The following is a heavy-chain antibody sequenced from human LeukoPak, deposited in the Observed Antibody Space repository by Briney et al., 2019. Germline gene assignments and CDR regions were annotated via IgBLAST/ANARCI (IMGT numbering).Heavy chain of an antibody. J-gene: IGHJ3*02. Sequence: GASVMVSCRASGYTFTGYYMHWVRQAPGQGLEWMGWINPNSGGTNYAQKFQGRVTMTRDTSISTAYMELSRLRSDDTAVYYCARERPRIQLWLSDAFDIWGQGTMVTVSS. D-gene: IGHD5-18*01. CDR2: INPNSGGT. CDR1: GYTFTGYY. CDR3: ARERPRIQLWLSDAFDI. V-gene: IGHV1-2*02.